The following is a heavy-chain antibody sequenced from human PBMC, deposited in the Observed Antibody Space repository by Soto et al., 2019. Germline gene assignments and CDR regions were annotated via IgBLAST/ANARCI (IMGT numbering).Heavy chain of an antibody. CDR3: ARELQALYYFDS. V-gene: IGHV1-3*01. CDR1: GYTFISYA. Sequence: ASVKVSCKASGYTFISYARHWVREAPGQRLEWMGWINAGNGNTKYSQKFQGRVNINRDTSASTAYMELTSLRSEDTAVYYCARELQALYYFDSWGQGTLVTVSS. CDR2: INAGNGNT. D-gene: IGHD2-15*01. J-gene: IGHJ4*02.